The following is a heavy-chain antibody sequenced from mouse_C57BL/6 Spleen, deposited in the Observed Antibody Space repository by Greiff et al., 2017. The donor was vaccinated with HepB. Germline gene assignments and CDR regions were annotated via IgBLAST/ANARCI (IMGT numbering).Heavy chain of an antibody. CDR2: IDPSDSYT. CDR1: GYTFTSYW. Sequence: QVQLQQPGAELVKPGASVKLSCKASGYTFTSYWMQWVKQRPGQGLEWIGEIDPSDSYTNYNQKFKGKATLTVDTSSSTAYMQLSSLTSEDSAVYYCARWDYGDYVRYAMDYWGQGTSVTVSS. J-gene: IGHJ4*01. D-gene: IGHD2-13*01. V-gene: IGHV1-50*01. CDR3: ARWDYGDYVRYAMDY.